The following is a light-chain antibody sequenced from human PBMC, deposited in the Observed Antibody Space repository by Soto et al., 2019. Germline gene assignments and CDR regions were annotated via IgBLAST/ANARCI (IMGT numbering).Light chain of an antibody. CDR2: AAS. Sequence: DIQMTQSPSSLSASVGDRVTITCRASQSISSYLNWYQQKPGKAPKLLIYAASSLQSGLASRFSGSGSGTDFTLTISSLQAEDFATYYRQQGYSPRWTFGQGTQVDIK. CDR1: QSISSY. V-gene: IGKV1-39*01. J-gene: IGKJ1*01. CDR3: QQGYSPRWT.